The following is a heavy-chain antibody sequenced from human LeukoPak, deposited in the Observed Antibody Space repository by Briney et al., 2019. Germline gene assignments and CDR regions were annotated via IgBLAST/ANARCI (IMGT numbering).Heavy chain of an antibody. V-gene: IGHV4-34*01. CDR2: INHSGST. CDR1: GGSFSGYY. D-gene: IGHD6-19*01. Sequence: SETLSLTCAVYGGSFSGYYWSWIRQPPGKGLEWIGEINHSGSTNYNPSLKSRVTISVDTSKNQFSLKLSSVTAADTAVYYCARGTENIAVAAPYHFDYWGQGTLVTVSS. CDR3: ARGTENIAVAAPYHFDY. J-gene: IGHJ4*02.